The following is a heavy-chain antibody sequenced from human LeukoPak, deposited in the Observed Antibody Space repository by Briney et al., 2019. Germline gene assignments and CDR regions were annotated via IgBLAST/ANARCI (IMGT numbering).Heavy chain of an antibody. Sequence: PSETLSLTCTVSGGSLSSYYWLWIRQPAGRGLEWIGRIYSSGSTNYDPSLKRRVTMSVDTSKNQFSLKLSSVTAADTAVYYCARSRHVPYYFDYWGQGTLVTVSS. V-gene: IGHV4-4*07. CDR3: ARSRHVPYYFDY. CDR2: IYSSGST. J-gene: IGHJ4*02. CDR1: GGSLSSYY.